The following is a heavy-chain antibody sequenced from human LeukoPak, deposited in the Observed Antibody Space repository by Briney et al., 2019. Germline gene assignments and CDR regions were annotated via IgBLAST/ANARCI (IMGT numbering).Heavy chain of an antibody. CDR2: IIPILGIA. D-gene: IGHD4-23*01. CDR3: ARSYYGGIAYYYYYGMDV. V-gene: IGHV1-69*04. J-gene: IGHJ6*02. CDR1: GGTFSSYA. Sequence: GASVKVSCKASGGTFSSYAISWVRQAPGQGLEWMGRIIPILGIANYAQKFQGRVTITADKSTSTAYMELSSLRSEDTAVYYCARSYYGGIAYYYYYGMDVWGQGTTVTVSS.